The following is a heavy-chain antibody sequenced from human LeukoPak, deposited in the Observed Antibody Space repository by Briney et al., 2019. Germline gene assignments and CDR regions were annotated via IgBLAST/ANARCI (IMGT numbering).Heavy chain of an antibody. J-gene: IGHJ3*02. CDR1: GGSFSGYY. CDR2: IYHSGST. Sequence: PSETLSLTCAVYGGSFSGYYWSWIRQPPGKGLEWIGYIYHSGSTKYNPSLKSRVTISEDTSKTQFSLKLGSVTAADAAVYYCARYNPIAASGPGAFDIWGQGTMVTVSS. D-gene: IGHD6-13*01. V-gene: IGHV4-59*01. CDR3: ARYNPIAASGPGAFDI.